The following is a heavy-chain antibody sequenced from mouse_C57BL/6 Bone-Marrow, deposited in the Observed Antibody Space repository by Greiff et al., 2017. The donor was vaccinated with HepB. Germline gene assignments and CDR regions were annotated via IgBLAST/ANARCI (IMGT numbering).Heavy chain of an antibody. D-gene: IGHD2-3*01. Sequence: EVQRVESGGGLVQSGRSLRLSCATSGFTFSDFYMEWVRQAPGTGLEWIAASRNKANDYTTEYSASVKGRFIVSRDTSQSILYLQMNALRAEDTAIYYCARDAFGGWFPFAYWGQGTLVTVSA. J-gene: IGHJ3*01. V-gene: IGHV7-1*01. CDR2: SRNKANDYTT. CDR3: ARDAFGGWFPFAY. CDR1: GFTFSDFY.